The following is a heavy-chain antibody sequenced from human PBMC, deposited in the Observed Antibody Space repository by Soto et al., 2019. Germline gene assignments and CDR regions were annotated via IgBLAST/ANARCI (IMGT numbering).Heavy chain of an antibody. CDR3: ARGHLYYDILTGYGAFDI. Sequence: SVKVSCKASGGTFSSYAISWVRQAPGQGLEWMGGIIPIFGTANYAQKFQGRVTITADESTSTAYMELSSLRSEDTAVYYCARGHLYYDILTGYGAFDIWGQGTMVTVSS. CDR1: GGTFSSYA. J-gene: IGHJ3*02. CDR2: IIPIFGTA. V-gene: IGHV1-69*13. D-gene: IGHD3-9*01.